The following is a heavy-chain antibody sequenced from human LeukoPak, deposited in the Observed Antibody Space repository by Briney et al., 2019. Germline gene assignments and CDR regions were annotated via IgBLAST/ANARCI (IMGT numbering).Heavy chain of an antibody. Sequence: GGSLRLSCAASGFTFDDYTMHWVRQAPGKGLEWVSLISWDGGSTYYADSVKGRFTISRDNANNLLYLQMNSLRGEDTAVYYCTRDRSRAEDDWGQGTLVTVSS. V-gene: IGHV3-43*01. D-gene: IGHD1-14*01. CDR3: TRDRSRAEDD. CDR1: GFTFDDYT. CDR2: ISWDGGST. J-gene: IGHJ4*02.